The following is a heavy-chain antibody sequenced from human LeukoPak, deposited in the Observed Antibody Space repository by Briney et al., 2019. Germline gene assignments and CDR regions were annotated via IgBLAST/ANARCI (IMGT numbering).Heavy chain of an antibody. J-gene: IGHJ5*02. CDR2: IRQDGNDK. CDR1: GFTLSSYW. CDR3: ARYATSSGSRWLEP. Sequence: PGGSLRLSCAASGFTLSSYWMSWVRQAPGKGLEWVAHIRQDGNDKYYVDSVKGRFTISRDNTKNSLYLQMNSLRAEDTAVYYCARYATSSGSRWLEPWGQGTVVTVSS. V-gene: IGHV3-7*01. D-gene: IGHD6-19*01.